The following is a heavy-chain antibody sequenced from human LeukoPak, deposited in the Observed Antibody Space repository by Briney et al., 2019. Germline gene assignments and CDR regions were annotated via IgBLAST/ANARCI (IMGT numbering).Heavy chain of an antibody. J-gene: IGHJ4*02. CDR1: GGSFSGYY. D-gene: IGHD5-18*01. CDR2: INHSGST. Sequence: SETLSLTCAVYGGSFSGYYWSWIRQPPGKGLEWIGEINHSGSTNYNPSLKSRVTISVDTSKNQFSLKLSSVTAADTAVYYCARGGHVDTAMVSGYWGQGTLVTVSS. V-gene: IGHV4-34*01. CDR3: ARGGHVDTAMVSGY.